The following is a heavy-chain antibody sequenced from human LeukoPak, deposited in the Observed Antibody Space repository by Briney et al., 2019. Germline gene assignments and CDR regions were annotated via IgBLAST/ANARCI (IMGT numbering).Heavy chain of an antibody. J-gene: IGHJ6*03. V-gene: IGHV4-39*07. Sequence: SETLSLTCTVSGGSISSSSYYWGWIRQPPGKGLEWIGSIYYSGSTYYNPSLKSRVTISVDTSKNQFSLKLSSVTAADTAVYYCARLAIFGVVILDYYYMDVWGKGTTVTVSS. CDR3: ARLAIFGVVILDYYYMDV. D-gene: IGHD3-3*01. CDR2: IYYSGST. CDR1: GGSISSSSYY.